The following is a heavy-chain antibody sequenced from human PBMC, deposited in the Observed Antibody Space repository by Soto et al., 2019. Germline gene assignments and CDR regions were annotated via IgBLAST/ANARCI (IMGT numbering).Heavy chain of an antibody. V-gene: IGHV1-69*02. CDR3: AGGSDGRGTESAFHV. Sequence: QVHLVQSGAEVKKPGSSVKVSCKTSGGTFSTYTVSWVRQAPGQGLEWIGRIIPILDVLTYAQKFQGRVTITADKSTSTAYLELTSLTSEATAMYYCAGGSDGRGTESAFHVWGQGTMVTVSS. CDR1: GGTFSTYT. J-gene: IGHJ3*01. CDR2: IIPILDVL. D-gene: IGHD1-1*01.